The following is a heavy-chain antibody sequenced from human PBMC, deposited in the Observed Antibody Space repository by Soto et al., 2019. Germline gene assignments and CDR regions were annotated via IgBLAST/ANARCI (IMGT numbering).Heavy chain of an antibody. Sequence: QVQLVQSGAEVKKPGASVKVSCKASGYTFTGYYMHWVRQAPGQGLEWMGWINPNSGGTNYAQKFQGRVTMTRDTSISTAYMELSRLRSDDTAVYYCARSGWFGENWSSFDYWGQGTLVTVSS. CDR2: INPNSGGT. CDR3: ARSGWFGENWSSFDY. J-gene: IGHJ4*02. V-gene: IGHV1-2*02. CDR1: GYTFTGYY. D-gene: IGHD3-10*01.